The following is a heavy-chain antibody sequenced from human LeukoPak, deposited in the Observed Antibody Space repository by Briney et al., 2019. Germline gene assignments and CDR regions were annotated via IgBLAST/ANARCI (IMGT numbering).Heavy chain of an antibody. D-gene: IGHD4-17*01. J-gene: IGHJ6*02. V-gene: IGHV1-18*01. CDR2: ISPYNGNT. Sequence: ASVKVSCKASGYTFTSYGISWVRQAPGQGLEWMGWISPYNGNTNYAQKLQGRVTMTTDTSTSTAYMELRSLRSDDTAVYYCGASGVTTSLGYYYYGMDVWGQGTTVTVSS. CDR1: GYTFTSYG. CDR3: GASGVTTSLGYYYYGMDV.